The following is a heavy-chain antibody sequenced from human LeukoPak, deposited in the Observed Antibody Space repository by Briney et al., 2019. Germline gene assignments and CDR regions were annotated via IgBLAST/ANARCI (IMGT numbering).Heavy chain of an antibody. J-gene: IGHJ4*02. D-gene: IGHD3-22*01. CDR1: GGTFSSYA. CDR2: IIPIFGTA. Sequence: PVKVSCKASGGTFSSYAISWVRQAPGQGLEWMGGIIPIFGTANYAQKFQGRVTITADESTSTAYMELSSLRSEDTAVYYCARAARGYYDSSGYTPFDYWGQGTLVTVSS. V-gene: IGHV1-69*13. CDR3: ARAARGYYDSSGYTPFDY.